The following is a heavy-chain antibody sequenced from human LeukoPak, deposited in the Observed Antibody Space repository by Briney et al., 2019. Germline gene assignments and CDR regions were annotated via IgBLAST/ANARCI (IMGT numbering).Heavy chain of an antibody. J-gene: IGHJ6*02. CDR3: ARDRDCSGGSCYRTYGMDV. CDR2: IWYDGSNK. Sequence: PGRSLRLSCAASGLTFSSYGMHWVRQAPGKGLEWVAVIWYDGSNKYYADSVKGRFTISRDNSKNTLYLQMNSLRAEDTAVYYCARDRDCSGGSCYRTYGMDVWGQGTTVTVSS. D-gene: IGHD2-15*01. CDR1: GLTFSSYG. V-gene: IGHV3-33*01.